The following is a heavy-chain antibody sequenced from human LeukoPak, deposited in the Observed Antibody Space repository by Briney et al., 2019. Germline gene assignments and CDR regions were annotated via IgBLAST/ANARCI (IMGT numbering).Heavy chain of an antibody. V-gene: IGHV3-9*01. CDR1: GFTFDDYA. CDR3: AKGDVLLWFGEFQH. J-gene: IGHJ1*01. D-gene: IGHD3-10*01. CDR2: ISWNSGSI. Sequence: GRSLRLSCAASGFTFDDYAMHWVRHAPGKGLEWVSGISWNSGSIVYADSVKGRFTISRDNAKNSLYLQMNSLRAEDTALYYCAKGDVLLWFGEFQHWGQGTLVTVSS.